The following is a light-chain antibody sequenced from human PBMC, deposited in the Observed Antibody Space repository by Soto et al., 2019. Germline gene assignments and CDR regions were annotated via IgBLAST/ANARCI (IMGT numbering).Light chain of an antibody. CDR1: QSVSSSY. J-gene: IGKJ1*01. V-gene: IGKV3-20*01. CDR3: QQYGSSPRT. CDR2: GAS. Sequence: EIVLTQSPGTLSLYPGERAILSCRASQSVSSSYLAWYRQKPGQAPSLLIYGASSRATGIPDRFSGSGSGTDFTLTISRLEPEDFAVYYCQQYGSSPRTFGQGTKVDIK.